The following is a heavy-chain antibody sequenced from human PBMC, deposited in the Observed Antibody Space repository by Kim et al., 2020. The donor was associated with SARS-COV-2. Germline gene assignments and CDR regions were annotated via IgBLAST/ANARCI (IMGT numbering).Heavy chain of an antibody. CDR3: ATSPYGENVPGY. CDR1: GFSFSRYW. J-gene: IGHJ4*02. V-gene: IGHV3-7*01. Sequence: GGSLRLSCAASGFSFSRYWISWVRQAPGKGLEWVANINEDGGAKFYVDSVKGRFTISRDNAKNSLYLQLNSLRAEDTAVYYCATSPYGENVPGYWGQGTLVTVSS. D-gene: IGHD4-17*01. CDR2: INEDGGAK.